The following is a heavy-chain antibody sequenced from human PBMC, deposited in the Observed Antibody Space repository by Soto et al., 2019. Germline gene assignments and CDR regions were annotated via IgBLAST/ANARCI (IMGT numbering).Heavy chain of an antibody. V-gene: IGHV4-31*03. CDR3: ARGAAILGAFDP. Sequence: PSETLSLTCTVSGGSIISDGYYWSWIRQHPGKGLEWIGYIYNSGSTYTNPSLKSRLSISVDTSKNQFSLKLRSVTAAHTAVYYCARGAAILGAFDPWGQGTLVTVSS. CDR1: GGSIISDGYY. CDR2: IYNSGST. D-gene: IGHD2-15*01. J-gene: IGHJ5*02.